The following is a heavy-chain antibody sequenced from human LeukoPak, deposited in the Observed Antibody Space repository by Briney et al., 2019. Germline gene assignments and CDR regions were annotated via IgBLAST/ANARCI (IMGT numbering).Heavy chain of an antibody. Sequence: GESLKISCKGSEYSFTSYWIGWVRQMPGKGLEWMGIIYPGDSDTRYNPSFQGQVTISADKSISTAYLQWSSLKASDTAMYYCARAKAGAPSGLDYWGQGTLVTVSS. CDR3: ARAKAGAPSGLDY. J-gene: IGHJ4*02. D-gene: IGHD2-15*01. V-gene: IGHV5-51*01. CDR2: IYPGDSDT. CDR1: EYSFTSYW.